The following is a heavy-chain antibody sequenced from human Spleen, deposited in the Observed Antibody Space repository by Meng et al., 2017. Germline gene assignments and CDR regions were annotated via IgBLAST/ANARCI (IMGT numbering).Heavy chain of an antibody. D-gene: IGHD3-16*02. V-gene: IGHV1-3*01. J-gene: IGHJ4*02. CDR3: ARGYYDDVWGSYRYPDY. CDR1: GYTLTSYA. CDR2: INAGNANT. Sequence: QVQLVQSGAEVKKPGASVKVSCKASGYTLTSYAMHWVRQAPGQRLEWMGWINAGNANTRYSQKFQTRVTITRDTSASTAYMELSSLRSEDTAVYYCARGYYDDVWGSYRYPDYWGQGTLVTVSS.